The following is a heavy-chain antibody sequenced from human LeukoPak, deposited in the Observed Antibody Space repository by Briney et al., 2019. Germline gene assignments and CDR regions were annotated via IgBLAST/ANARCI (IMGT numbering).Heavy chain of an antibody. J-gene: IGHJ5*02. CDR2: IIPIFGTA. Sequence: VASVKVSCKASGGTFRSYAISWVRQAPGQGLEWMGGIIPIFGTANYAQKFQGRVTITTDESTSTAYMELSSLRSEDTAVYYCARGVWGYCSSTSCPNWFDPWGQGTLVTVSS. CDR3: ARGVWGYCSSTSCPNWFDP. V-gene: IGHV1-69*05. CDR1: GGTFRSYA. D-gene: IGHD2-2*01.